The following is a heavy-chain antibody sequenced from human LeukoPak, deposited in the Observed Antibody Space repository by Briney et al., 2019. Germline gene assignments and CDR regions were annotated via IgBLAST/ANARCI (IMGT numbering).Heavy chain of an antibody. J-gene: IGHJ4*02. CDR3: ARHQLGYCSGGSCEGDY. D-gene: IGHD2-15*01. V-gene: IGHV4-34*01. CDR2: KYYSGST. Sequence: SETLSLTCAVYGGSFSGYYWSWIRQPPGKGLEWIGSKYYSGSTYYNPSLKSRVTISVDTSKNQFSLKMSSVTAADTAVYYCARHQLGYCSGGSCEGDYWGQGTLVTVSS. CDR1: GGSFSGYY.